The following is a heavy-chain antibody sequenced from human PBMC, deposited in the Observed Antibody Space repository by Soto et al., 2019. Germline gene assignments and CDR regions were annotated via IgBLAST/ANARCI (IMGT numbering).Heavy chain of an antibody. J-gene: IGHJ4*02. V-gene: IGHV3-30*18. CDR1: GFTFSTYG. Sequence: PGGSLRLSCAASGFTFSTYGMHWVRQAPGKGLEWVAVISYDGGNKYYADSVKGRFTISRDNSKNTLYLQMNSLRAEDTAVYYCAKDYTDYTYSFDYWGQGTLFTVSS. D-gene: IGHD4-4*01. CDR3: AKDYTDYTYSFDY. CDR2: ISYDGGNK.